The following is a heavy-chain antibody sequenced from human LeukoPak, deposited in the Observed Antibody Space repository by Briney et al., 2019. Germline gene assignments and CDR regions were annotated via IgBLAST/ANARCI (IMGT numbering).Heavy chain of an antibody. J-gene: IGHJ4*02. CDR1: GLTFSDYY. D-gene: IGHD3-3*01. V-gene: IGHV3-11*01. Sequence: GGSLRLSCAASGLTFSDYYMSWIRQAPGKGLEWVSYISSSGSTIYYADSVKGRFTISRDNAKNSLYLQMNSLRAEDTAVYYCARGTDYDFWSGYSPSYFDYWGQGTLVTVSS. CDR3: ARGTDYDFWSGYSPSYFDY. CDR2: ISSSGSTI.